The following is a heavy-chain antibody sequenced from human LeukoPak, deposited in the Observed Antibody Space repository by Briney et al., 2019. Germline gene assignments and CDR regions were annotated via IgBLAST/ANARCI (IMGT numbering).Heavy chain of an antibody. D-gene: IGHD3-3*01. CDR3: ARGNDFWSAITT. Sequence: ASVKVSCKASGGTFSSYAISWVRQAPGQGLEWMGGIIPIFGTANYAQKFQGRVTITTDESTSTAYMELSSLRSEDTAVYYCARGNDFWSAITTWGQGTLVTVSS. V-gene: IGHV1-69*05. CDR1: GGTFSSYA. J-gene: IGHJ5*02. CDR2: IIPIFGTA.